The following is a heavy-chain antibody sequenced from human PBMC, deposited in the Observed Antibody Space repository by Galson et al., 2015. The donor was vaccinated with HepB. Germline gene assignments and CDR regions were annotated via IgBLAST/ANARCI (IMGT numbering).Heavy chain of an antibody. CDR3: ARARFWGELDAFDI. J-gene: IGHJ3*02. V-gene: IGHV2-26*01. Sequence: PALVKPTQTLTLTCTVSGFSLSNARMGVSWIRQPPGKALEWLAHIFSNDEKSYSTSLKSRLTISKDTSKSQVVLTMTNMDPVDTATYYCARARFWGELDAFDIWGQGTMVTVSS. D-gene: IGHD1-7*01. CDR1: GFSLSNARMG. CDR2: IFSNDEK.